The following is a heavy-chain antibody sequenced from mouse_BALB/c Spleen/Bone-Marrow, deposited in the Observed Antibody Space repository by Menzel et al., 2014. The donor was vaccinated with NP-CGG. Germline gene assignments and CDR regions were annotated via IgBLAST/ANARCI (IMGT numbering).Heavy chain of an antibody. CDR2: INPYNGGT. J-gene: IGHJ4*01. Sequence: EVQLQQSGPELVKPGASMKISCKASGYSFTGYTMNWVKQSHGKNLEWIGLINPYNGGTRYNQKFKGKATLTVDKSSSTAYMELLSLTSEDSAVYYCARPETYSGNYYYVMDYWGQGTSVTVSS. D-gene: IGHD2-10*01. CDR3: ARPETYSGNYYYVMDY. CDR1: GYSFTGYT. V-gene: IGHV1-18*01.